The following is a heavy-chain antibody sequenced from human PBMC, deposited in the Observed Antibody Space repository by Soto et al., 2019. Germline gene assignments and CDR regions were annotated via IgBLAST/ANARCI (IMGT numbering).Heavy chain of an antibody. CDR2: IYYSGST. CDR3: ARKYCGGGRCYESWFDP. CDR1: GGSISTYY. D-gene: IGHD2-15*01. J-gene: IGHJ5*02. Sequence: QVQLQESGPGLVKPSETLSLTCTVSGGSISTYYWSWIRQPPGQVLAWIGYIYYSGSTTYHPSLKSRVTVSVDMSTSRYSLKLSSVTAQDTAVYYCARKYCGGGRCYESWFDPLGQCTPVTVSS. V-gene: IGHV4-59*08.